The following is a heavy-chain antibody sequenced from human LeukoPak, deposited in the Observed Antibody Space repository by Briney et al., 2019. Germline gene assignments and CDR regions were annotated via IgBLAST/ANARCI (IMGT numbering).Heavy chain of an antibody. D-gene: IGHD4-23*01. J-gene: IGHJ3*02. CDR2: INHSGST. CDR3: ARATPTVAHAFDI. V-gene: IGHV4-34*01. CDR1: GGSFSGYY. Sequence: SENLSLTCAVYGGSFSGYYWSWIRQPPGKGLEWIGEINHSGSTNYNPSLKSRVTISVDTSKNQFSLKLSSVTAADTAVYYCARATPTVAHAFDIWGQGTMVTVSS.